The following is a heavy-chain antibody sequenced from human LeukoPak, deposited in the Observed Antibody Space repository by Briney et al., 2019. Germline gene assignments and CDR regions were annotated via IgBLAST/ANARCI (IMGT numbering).Heavy chain of an antibody. CDR3: ARTLRVPDNYYYYMDV. CDR2: MFHSGST. J-gene: IGHJ6*03. CDR1: GYSISSGYY. D-gene: IGHD3-16*01. Sequence: SETLSLTCSVSGYSISSGYYWGWIRQPPGKGLECIGNMFHSGSTYYNPSLKSRVTISVDTSKNQLSLKLSSVTAADTAVYYCARTLRVPDNYYYYMDVWGKGTTVIVSS. V-gene: IGHV4-38-2*01.